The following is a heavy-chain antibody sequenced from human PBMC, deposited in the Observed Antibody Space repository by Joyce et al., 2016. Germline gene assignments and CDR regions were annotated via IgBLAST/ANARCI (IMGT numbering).Heavy chain of an antibody. V-gene: IGHV4-59*08. Sequence: QVQLQESGPGLVKPSETLSLTCTVSGGSISSYYWSWIRQPPGKGLEWIGYIYYSGSTNYNPSLKSRVTISVDTSKNQFSLKLSSVTAADMAVYYCARGRPTRRYFDYWGQGTLVTVSS. CDR3: ARGRPTRRYFDY. CDR1: GGSISSYY. CDR2: IYYSGST. J-gene: IGHJ4*02.